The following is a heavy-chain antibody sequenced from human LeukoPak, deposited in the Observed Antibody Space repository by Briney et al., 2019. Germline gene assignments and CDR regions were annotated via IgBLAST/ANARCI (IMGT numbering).Heavy chain of an antibody. CDR3: ARDLASGTSKYYYYYMDV. CDR2: INPNSGGT. Sequence: ASVKVSCKASGYTFTGYYMRWVRQAPGQGLEWMGWINPNSGGTNYAQKFQGRVTMTRDTSISTAYMELSRLRSDDTAVYYCARDLASGTSKYYYYYMDVWGKGTTVTVSS. V-gene: IGHV1-2*02. J-gene: IGHJ6*03. CDR1: GYTFTGYY. D-gene: IGHD5-12*01.